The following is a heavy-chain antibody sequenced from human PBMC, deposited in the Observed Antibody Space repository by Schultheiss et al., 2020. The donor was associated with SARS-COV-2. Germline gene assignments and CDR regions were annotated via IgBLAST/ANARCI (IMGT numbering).Heavy chain of an antibody. J-gene: IGHJ5*02. CDR2: IYYSGST. CDR3: ARSRGIYSGPFDP. CDR1: GGSISSFY. D-gene: IGHD5-12*01. V-gene: IGHV4-59*01. Sequence: SETLSLTCTVSGGSISSFYWSWIRQPPGKGLEWIGYIYYSGSTNYNPSLKSRVTISVDTSKNQFSLKLSSVTAADTAVYYCARSRGIYSGPFDPWGQGTLVTVSS.